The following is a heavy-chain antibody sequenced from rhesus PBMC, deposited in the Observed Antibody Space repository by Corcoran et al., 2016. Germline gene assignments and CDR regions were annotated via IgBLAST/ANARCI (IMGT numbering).Heavy chain of an antibody. V-gene: IGHV3-178*02. CDR1: GFRFSDQY. J-gene: IGHJ1*01. Sequence: EVQLVESGGGLSKPGGSLRLSCEASGFRFSDQYMAWVRQAPGKGLEWVSRISNNGAGTWYADSVKGRFTISRENAKNILYLQMNSLRPEDTAVYYCVKDIPCSGGVCPEYFEFWGQGALVTVSS. D-gene: IGHD2-39*02. CDR2: ISNNGAGT. CDR3: VKDIPCSGGVCPEYFEF.